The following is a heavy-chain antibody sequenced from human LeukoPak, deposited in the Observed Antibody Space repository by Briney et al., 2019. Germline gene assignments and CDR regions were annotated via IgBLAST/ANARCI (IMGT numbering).Heavy chain of an antibody. D-gene: IGHD2-15*01. V-gene: IGHV5-51*01. CDR2: IYPGDSDT. CDR1: GSIFTSYW. Sequence: GESLQISCKGSGSIFTSYWIGWVRQLPGKGLEWMGIIYPGDSDTRYSPSFQGQVTISADKSISTAYLQWSSLKASDTAMYYCARTSCSGGSCYGSFDIWGQGTMVTVSS. CDR3: ARTSCSGGSCYGSFDI. J-gene: IGHJ3*02.